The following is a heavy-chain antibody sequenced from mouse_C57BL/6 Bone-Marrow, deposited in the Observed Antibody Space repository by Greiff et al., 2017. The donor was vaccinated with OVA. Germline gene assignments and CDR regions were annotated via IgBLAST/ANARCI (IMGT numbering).Heavy chain of an antibody. CDR1: GYTFTSYW. J-gene: IGHJ1*03. D-gene: IGHD1-1*01. CDR2: IHPSDSDT. V-gene: IGHV1-74*01. Sequence: QVQLQQPGAELVKPGASVKVSCKASGYTFTSYWMHWVKQRPGPGLEWIGRIHPSDSDTKYNQKFKGKATLSVDKSYSTAYLQLRSLTTEDSAFYCSAILGWGSSPLWWYFGDWGTGTTVTVSS. CDR3: AILGWGSSPLWWYFGD.